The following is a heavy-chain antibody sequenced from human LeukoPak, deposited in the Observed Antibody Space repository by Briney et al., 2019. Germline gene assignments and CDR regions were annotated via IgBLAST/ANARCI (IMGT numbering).Heavy chain of an antibody. CDR2: ISGSGGST. CDR1: GFTFSSYA. Sequence: GGSLRLSCAASGFTFSSYAMSWVRQAPGKGLEWVSAISGSGGSTDYADSVKGRVTFSRDNSKNTLYLQMNSLRAEDTAVYYCAKGKSFLWPNYFDYWGQGTLVTVSS. J-gene: IGHJ4*02. V-gene: IGHV3-23*01. D-gene: IGHD2/OR15-2a*01. CDR3: AKGKSFLWPNYFDY.